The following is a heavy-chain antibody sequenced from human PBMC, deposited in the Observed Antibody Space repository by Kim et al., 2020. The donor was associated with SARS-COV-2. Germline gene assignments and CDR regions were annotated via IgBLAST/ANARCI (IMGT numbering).Heavy chain of an antibody. D-gene: IGHD6-13*01. Sequence: SETLSLTCPVSGGSISSYYWSWIRQPPGKGLEWIGSIYYSGSPNYNPSLKSRVTISVDTSKNQFSLKLSSVTAADTAVYYCARDSAANDRPFDYGGQGTRVTVSS. J-gene: IGHJ4*02. CDR1: GGSISSYY. CDR3: ARDSAANDRPFDY. CDR2: IYYSGSP. V-gene: IGHV4-59*01.